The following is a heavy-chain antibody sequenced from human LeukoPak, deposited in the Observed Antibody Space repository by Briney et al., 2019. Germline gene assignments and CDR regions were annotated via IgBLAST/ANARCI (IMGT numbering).Heavy chain of an antibody. CDR3: ARDTYYYDSVSKYYFDY. J-gene: IGHJ4*02. V-gene: IGHV4-4*02. D-gene: IGHD3-22*01. CDR1: GGSISSSNW. Sequence: SETLSLTCAVSGGSISSSNWWNWVRQTPGKGLEWIGEIYHRGNTHYNPSLKSRVTMSVDTSKNQFSLKLSSVTAADTAVYYCARDTYYYDSVSKYYFDYWGQGTLVTVSS. CDR2: IYHRGNT.